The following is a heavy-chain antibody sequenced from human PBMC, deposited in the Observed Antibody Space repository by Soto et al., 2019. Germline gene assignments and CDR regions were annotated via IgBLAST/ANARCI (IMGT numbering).Heavy chain of an antibody. V-gene: IGHV1-8*01. CDR1: GYTFTSYD. J-gene: IGHJ4*02. CDR2: MNPNGGNT. Sequence: QVQLVQSGAEVKKPGASVKVSCKASGYTFTSYDINWVRQATGQGLEWMGWMNPNGGNTGYAQKFQGRVTMTRNTSLSTAYMELSSLRSEDTAVYYCARLYHCSCDSCSGFDYWGQGTLVTVSS. D-gene: IGHD2-15*01. CDR3: ARLYHCSCDSCSGFDY.